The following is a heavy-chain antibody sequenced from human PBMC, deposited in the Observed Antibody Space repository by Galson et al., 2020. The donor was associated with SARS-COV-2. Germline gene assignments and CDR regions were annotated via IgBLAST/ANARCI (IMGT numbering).Heavy chain of an antibody. D-gene: IGHD2-2*01. V-gene: IGHV4-39*07. CDR1: GGSISSSSYY. J-gene: IGHJ5*02. CDR3: ARGGCCSSTSSFDP. CDR2: IYYSGST. Sequence: SETLSLTCTVSGGSISSSSYYWGWIRQPPGKGLEWIGSIYYSGSTYYNPSLKSRVTISVDTSKNQFSLKLSSVTAADTAVYYCARGGCCSSTSSFDPWGQGTLVTVSS.